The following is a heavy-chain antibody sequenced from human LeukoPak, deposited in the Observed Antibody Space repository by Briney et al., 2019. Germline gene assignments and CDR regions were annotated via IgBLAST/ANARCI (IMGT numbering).Heavy chain of an antibody. D-gene: IGHD1-7*01. V-gene: IGHV6-1*01. CDR2: TYYRSKWIN. J-gene: IGHJ4*02. Sequence: SQTLSLNCAISPDSVPRNSSAWNWITQSPSGGLGWRGRTYYRSKWINEYAVSVKDRISINPDTSKNQCSLQLNSVPPEDTAVYYGARNYSPGFDYWGQGTLVTVS. CDR1: PDSVPRNSSA. CDR3: ARNYSPGFDY.